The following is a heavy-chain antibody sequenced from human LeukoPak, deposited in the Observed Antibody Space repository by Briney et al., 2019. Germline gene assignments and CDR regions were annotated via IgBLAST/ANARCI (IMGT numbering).Heavy chain of an antibody. J-gene: IGHJ4*02. CDR3: ARGRYSSSWYIFEY. Sequence: GGSLRLSCAASGFTFSSYEMNWVRQAPGKGLQWVSYISSSGSTIYYADSVKGRFTVSRDNAKNSLYLQMNSLRAEDTALYYCARGRYSSSWYIFEYWGQGTLVTVSS. V-gene: IGHV3-48*03. CDR2: ISSSGSTI. CDR1: GFTFSSYE. D-gene: IGHD6-13*01.